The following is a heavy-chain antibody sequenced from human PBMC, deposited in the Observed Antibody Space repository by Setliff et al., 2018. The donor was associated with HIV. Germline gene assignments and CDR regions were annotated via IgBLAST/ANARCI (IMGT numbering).Heavy chain of an antibody. J-gene: IGHJ4*02. CDR3: ARAYNVYDYRFDSSGYDY. CDR1: GLTFNRYW. Sequence: GGSLRLSCVASGLTFNRYWMSWVRQVPGKGLEWVSNTKFDGSESYYGDSVKGRFIASTDNATTSLFLEMNSLKAEDTAVYYCARAYNVYDYRFDSSGYDYWGQGTLVTVSS. V-gene: IGHV3-7*03. CDR2: TKFDGSES. D-gene: IGHD3-22*01.